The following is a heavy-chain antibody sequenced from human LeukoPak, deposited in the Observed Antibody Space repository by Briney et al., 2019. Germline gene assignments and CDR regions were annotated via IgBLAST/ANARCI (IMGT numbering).Heavy chain of an antibody. CDR1: GGSIGNFF. CDR3: ARDWELGH. CDR2: IYESGRT. D-gene: IGHD1-26*01. V-gene: IGHV4-59*01. J-gene: IGHJ4*02. Sequence: SETLSLTCTVSGGSIGNFFWSWIRQSPGEGLEWIGFIYESGRTSYNPSLKSRVTISVDMSKNQFSLRLTSMTAADTAVYYCARDWELGHWGRGILVAVTS.